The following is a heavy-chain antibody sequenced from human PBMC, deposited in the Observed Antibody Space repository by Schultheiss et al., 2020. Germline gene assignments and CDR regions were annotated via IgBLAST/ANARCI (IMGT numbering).Heavy chain of an antibody. D-gene: IGHD2-21*01. CDR2: INQNGSEK. CDR3: TKPNCAIPTCQGRNWFDS. Sequence: GGSLRLSCAASGFTFRSYWMTWVRQAPGRGLKWVANINQNGSEKYYVDSVKGRFTVSRDNAKNSMFLQMNSLRADDTAVYYCTKPNCAIPTCQGRNWFDSWGLGTLVTVSS. J-gene: IGHJ5*01. V-gene: IGHV3-7*01. CDR1: GFTFRSYW.